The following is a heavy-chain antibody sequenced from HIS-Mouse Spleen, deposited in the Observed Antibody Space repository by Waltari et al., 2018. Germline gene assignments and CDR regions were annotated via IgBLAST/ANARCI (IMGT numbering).Heavy chain of an antibody. J-gene: IGHJ2*01. CDR2: IYYSGST. D-gene: IGHD6-13*01. V-gene: IGHV4-39*07. Sequence: QLQLQESGPGLVKPSETLSLTCTVSGGSIRSSSYYWGWFRQHQGKGLEWIGSIYYSGSTYYNPSLKSRVTISVDTSKNQFSLKLSSVTAADTAVYYCAREIPYSSSWYDWYFDLWGRGTLVTVSS. CDR3: AREIPYSSSWYDWYFDL. CDR1: GGSIRSSSYY.